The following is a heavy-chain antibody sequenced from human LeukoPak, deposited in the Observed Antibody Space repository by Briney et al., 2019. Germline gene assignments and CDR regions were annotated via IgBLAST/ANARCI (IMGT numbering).Heavy chain of an antibody. CDR1: GFTPIRSS. Sequence: GSLRLSCAASGFTPIRSSMNWVRQAPGEGLEWGSSITISGRYIYYADSVKGRFTISRDNSENSLYLQMNSLTAEDTAVYYCAKDGGSLTYYFDYWGQGTLVTVSS. CDR3: AKDGGSLTYYFDY. D-gene: IGHD1-26*01. J-gene: IGHJ4*02. V-gene: IGHV3-21*01. CDR2: ITISGRYI.